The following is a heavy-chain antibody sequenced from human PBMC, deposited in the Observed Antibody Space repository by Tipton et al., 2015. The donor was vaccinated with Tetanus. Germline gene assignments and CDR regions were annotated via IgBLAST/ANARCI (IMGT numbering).Heavy chain of an antibody. CDR2: IFPDDSDT. D-gene: IGHD6-6*01. CDR3: ARMYSTSSPFDH. J-gene: IGHJ4*02. CDR1: GYSFTSRW. Sequence: QLVQSGADVKKPGESLKISCKASGYSFTSRWVGWVRQMPGKGLEWMGMIFPDDSDTRYSPSFQGHVTLSVDKSTSTVYLQWGSLKASDTAMYFCARMYSTSSPFDHWGQGTLVAVSS. V-gene: IGHV5-51*01.